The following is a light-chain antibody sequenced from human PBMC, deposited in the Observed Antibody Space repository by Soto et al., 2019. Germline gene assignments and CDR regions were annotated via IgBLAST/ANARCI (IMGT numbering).Light chain of an antibody. Sequence: QSVLTQPASVSGSPGQSITISCTGTSSDVGAYNYVSWYQQPPGKAPKLMIYEVTNRPSGVSNRFSGSKSGNTASLTISGLQAEDEGDYYCSSYTSASTRVVFGGGTQLTVL. CDR3: SSYTSASTRVV. V-gene: IGLV2-14*01. CDR1: SSDVGAYNY. J-gene: IGLJ2*01. CDR2: EVT.